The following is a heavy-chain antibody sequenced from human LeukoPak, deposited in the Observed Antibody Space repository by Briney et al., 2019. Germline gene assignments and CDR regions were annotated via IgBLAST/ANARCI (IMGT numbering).Heavy chain of an antibody. CDR3: ARASGYSSSWYVDY. CDR1: GYTFTGYY. Sequence: ASVKVSCKASGYTFTGYYMHWVRQAPGQGLEWMGWINPNSGGTNYAQRFQGRVTMTRDTSISTAYMELSRLRSDDTAVYYCARASGYSSSWYVDYWGQGTLVTVSS. CDR2: INPNSGGT. V-gene: IGHV1-2*02. J-gene: IGHJ4*02. D-gene: IGHD6-13*01.